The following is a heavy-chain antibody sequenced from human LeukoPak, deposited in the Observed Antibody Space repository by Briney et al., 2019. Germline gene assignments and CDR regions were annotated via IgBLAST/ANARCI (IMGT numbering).Heavy chain of an antibody. D-gene: IGHD6-19*01. CDR1: GFTFSSYA. Sequence: PGGSQRLSCAASGFTFSSYAMSWVRQAPGKGLEWVSVIYSGGSTYYADSVKGRFTISRDNSKNTLYLQMNSLRAEDTAVYYCASEGSGWYDELYWGQGTLVTVSS. J-gene: IGHJ4*02. V-gene: IGHV3-53*01. CDR3: ASEGSGWYDELY. CDR2: IYSGGST.